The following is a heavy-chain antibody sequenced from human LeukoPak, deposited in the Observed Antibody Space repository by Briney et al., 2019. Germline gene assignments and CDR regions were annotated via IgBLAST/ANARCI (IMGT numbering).Heavy chain of an antibody. D-gene: IGHD5-12*01. V-gene: IGHV3-21*01. J-gene: IGHJ3*02. CDR1: GFTFSSYS. CDR2: ISSSSSYI. Sequence: SGGSLRLSCAASGFTFSSYSMNWVRQAPGKGLEWVSSISSSSSYIYYADSVKGRFTISRDNAKNSLYLQMNSLRAEDTAVYYCARDFGYSGYDLKAFDIWGQGTMVTVSS. CDR3: ARDFGYSGYDLKAFDI.